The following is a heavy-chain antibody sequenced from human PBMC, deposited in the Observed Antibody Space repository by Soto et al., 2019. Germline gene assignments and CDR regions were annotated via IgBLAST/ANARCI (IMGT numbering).Heavy chain of an antibody. CDR2: MHPNSGNT. CDR1: GYTFTSYD. J-gene: IGHJ6*02. D-gene: IGHD3-16*01. Sequence: QVKLVKSGAEVKKPGASVKVSCKASGYTFTSYDINWVRQATGQGLEWMGWMHPNSGNTGYAQKFQGRVTMTRNTSKSTAYMELSSLRSEYADVYDCAREGVRCIDVGGQGSTVNVAS. CDR3: AREGVRCIDV. V-gene: IGHV1-8*01.